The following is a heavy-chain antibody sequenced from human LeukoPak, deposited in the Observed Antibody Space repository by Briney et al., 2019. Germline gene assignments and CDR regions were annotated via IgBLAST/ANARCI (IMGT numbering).Heavy chain of an antibody. Sequence: GGSLRLSCAASGFTFSSYEMNWVRQAPGKGLEWLSYISSSGSTIYYADSVKGRFTISRDNSKNTLHLQMNSLRAEDTAVYHCARTGDTERFDYWGQGTLVTVSS. CDR3: ARTGDTERFDY. D-gene: IGHD5-18*01. V-gene: IGHV3-48*03. CDR2: ISSSGSTI. J-gene: IGHJ4*02. CDR1: GFTFSSYE.